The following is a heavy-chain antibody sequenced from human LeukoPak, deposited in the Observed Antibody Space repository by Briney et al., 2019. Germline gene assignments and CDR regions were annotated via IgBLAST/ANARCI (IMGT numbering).Heavy chain of an antibody. CDR1: GYTFTDYY. Sequence: ATVKISCKVSGYTFTDYYMHWVQQAPGKGLEWMGLVDPEDGETIYAEKFRGRVTITADTSTDTAYMELSSLRSEDTAVYYCATVPPLCSSTSCYPNWGQGTLVTVSS. CDR2: VDPEDGET. J-gene: IGHJ4*02. D-gene: IGHD2-2*01. V-gene: IGHV1-69-2*01. CDR3: ATVPPLCSSTSCYPN.